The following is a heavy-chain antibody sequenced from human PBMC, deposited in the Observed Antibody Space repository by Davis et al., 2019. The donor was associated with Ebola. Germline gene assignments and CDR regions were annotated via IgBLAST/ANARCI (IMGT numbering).Heavy chain of an antibody. D-gene: IGHD1-26*01. CDR1: GFTFSKGW. Sequence: GESLKISCADSGFTFSKGWMNWVRQAPGKGLEWVSSISSRNSYIHYADSVKGRFTISRDNAKNSLYLQMNSLGAEDTAVYYCARLTGSYPGWFDPWGQGTLVTVSS. J-gene: IGHJ5*02. CDR2: ISSRNSYI. CDR3: ARLTGSYPGWFDP. V-gene: IGHV3-21*01.